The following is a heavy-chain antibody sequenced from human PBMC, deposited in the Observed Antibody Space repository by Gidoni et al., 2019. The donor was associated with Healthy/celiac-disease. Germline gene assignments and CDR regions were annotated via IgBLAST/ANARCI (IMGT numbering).Heavy chain of an antibody. D-gene: IGHD4-17*01. CDR1: GGPISSSSYY. J-gene: IGHJ3*02. Sequence: QLQLQESGPGLVKPSETLSLTCTVSGGPISSSSYYWGWFRQPPGKGLEWIGSIYYSGSTYYTPSLKSRVTISVDTSKNQFSLKLSSVTAADTAVYYCARRADYGDQDAFDIWGQGTMVTVSS. CDR3: ARRADYGDQDAFDI. V-gene: IGHV4-39*01. CDR2: IYYSGST.